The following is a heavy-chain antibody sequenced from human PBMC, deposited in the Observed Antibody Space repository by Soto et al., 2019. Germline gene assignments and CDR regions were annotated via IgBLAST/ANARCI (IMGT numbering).Heavy chain of an antibody. Sequence: QVQLVQSGAEVKKPGSSVKVSCKASGGTFSSYAISWVRQAPGQGLEWMGGIIPIFGTANYAQKFQGRVTITVDKSTRKAYMELSRLRSEETAVYYCARTRGEWLLFSQRRGIGNFDYWGQGTPVNVSS. CDR3: ARTRGEWLLFSQRRGIGNFDY. CDR1: GGTFSSYA. CDR2: IIPIFGTA. J-gene: IGHJ4*02. D-gene: IGHD3-3*01. V-gene: IGHV1-69*06.